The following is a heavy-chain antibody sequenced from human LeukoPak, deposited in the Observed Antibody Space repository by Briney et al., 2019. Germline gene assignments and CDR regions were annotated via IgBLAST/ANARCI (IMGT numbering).Heavy chain of an antibody. CDR3: ARANCGGDCQHSMYYFDF. D-gene: IGHD2-21*02. CDR1: GFTFSSYA. V-gene: IGHV3-30*04. Sequence: GGSLRLSCAASGFTFSSYAMHWVRQAPGKGLECVASISVDGTNKYYADSVKGRFTISRDNSKNTLHLQMNSLRAEDTAVYYCARANCGGDCQHSMYYFDFWGQGTLVTVSS. CDR2: ISVDGTNK. J-gene: IGHJ4*02.